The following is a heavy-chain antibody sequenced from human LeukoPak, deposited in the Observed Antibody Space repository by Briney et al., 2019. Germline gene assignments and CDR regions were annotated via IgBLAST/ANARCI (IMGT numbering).Heavy chain of an antibody. CDR2: IYYSGST. Sequence: PSETLSLTCTVSGGSISSYYWSWIRQPPGKGLEWIGYIYYSGSTNYNPSLKSRVTMTVDTSKNQFSLNLTSVTAADTAEYYCAREKNQLGFDPWGQGTLVTVSS. J-gene: IGHJ5*02. CDR1: GGSISSYY. CDR3: AREKNQLGFDP. V-gene: IGHV4-59*12. D-gene: IGHD6-13*01.